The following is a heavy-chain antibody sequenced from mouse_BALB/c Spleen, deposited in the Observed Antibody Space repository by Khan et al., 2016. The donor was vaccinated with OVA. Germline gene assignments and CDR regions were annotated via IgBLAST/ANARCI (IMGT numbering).Heavy chain of an antibody. CDR3: ASGRLLLRDPDYFDY. Sequence: VQLQQSGPGLLKPSQSLSLTCTVTGYSITSDYAWNWIRQFPGNKPEWMAYISYSGSTTYSPSLRSRISITRDTSKNQFFLQLNSVTTEDTATYYGASGRLLLRDPDYFDYWCQGTTLTVSS. D-gene: IGHD1-1*01. CDR2: ISYSGST. J-gene: IGHJ2*01. CDR1: GYSITSDYA. V-gene: IGHV3-2*02.